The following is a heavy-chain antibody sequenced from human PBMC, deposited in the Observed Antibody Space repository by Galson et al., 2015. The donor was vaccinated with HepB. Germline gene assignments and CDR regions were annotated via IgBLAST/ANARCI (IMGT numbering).Heavy chain of an antibody. Sequence: ETLSLTCTVSGDSLTNSNYYWGRIRQPPGMALEWIASIHSTGNTYYKSSLKSRVTISADTSKNHFFLTLTSATAADTAVYYCARQGLNLHWYFEDWGQGTLVTVST. CDR3: ARQGLNLHWYFED. CDR1: GDSLTNSNYY. J-gene: IGHJ4*02. CDR2: IHSTGNT. D-gene: IGHD1-1*01. V-gene: IGHV4-39*01.